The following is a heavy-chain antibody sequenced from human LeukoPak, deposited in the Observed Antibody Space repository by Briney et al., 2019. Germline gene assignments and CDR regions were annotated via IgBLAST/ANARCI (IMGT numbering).Heavy chain of an antibody. CDR2: VSASGAGT. D-gene: IGHD3-10*01. V-gene: IGHV3-23*01. CDR1: GFTFDSYA. J-gene: IGHJ4*02. Sequence: GGSLRLSCAASGFTFDSYAMTWVRQAPGKGLEWVSTVSASGAGTYFADSVKGRFTISRDNSKNTLYLQMNYLRAEDTAVYYCTTDLHYYGSGSYSSTFDYWGQGTLVTVSS. CDR3: TTDLHYYGSGSYSSTFDY.